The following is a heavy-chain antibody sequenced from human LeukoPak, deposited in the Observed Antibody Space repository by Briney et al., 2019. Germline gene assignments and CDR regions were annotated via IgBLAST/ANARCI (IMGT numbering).Heavy chain of an antibody. CDR2: IKLDGSDQ. J-gene: IGHJ4*02. CDR1: GFTFRNYG. D-gene: IGHD3-22*01. Sequence: GGSLRLSCAASGFTFRNYGMSWVRQAPGKGLEWVANIKLDGSDQHYADSVKGQYTISRDNAKSSLFLQMDSLRAADTAVYYCARDDSGPRNKYYYETTGFYSRPYYLDYWGQGALVTVAS. V-gene: IGHV3-7*01. CDR3: ARDDSGPRNKYYYETTGFYSRPYYLDY.